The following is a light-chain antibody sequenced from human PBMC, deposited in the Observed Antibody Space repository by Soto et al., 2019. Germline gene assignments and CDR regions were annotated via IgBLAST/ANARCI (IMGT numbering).Light chain of an antibody. V-gene: IGLV2-8*01. CDR3: SSYAGSNRV. Sequence: QSVLTLPPSASGSPGQSVTISCTGTSSDVGGYNYVSWYQQYPGKAPKLMIYEVSKRPSGVPDRFSGSKSGNTASLTVSGLQAEDEADYYSSSYAGSNRVFGSGTKATVL. CDR2: EVS. J-gene: IGLJ1*01. CDR1: SSDVGGYNY.